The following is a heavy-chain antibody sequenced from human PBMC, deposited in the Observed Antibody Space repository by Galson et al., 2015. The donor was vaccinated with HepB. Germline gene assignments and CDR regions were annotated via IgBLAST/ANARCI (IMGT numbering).Heavy chain of an antibody. CDR1: GFTFGATG. D-gene: IGHD2-2*01. J-gene: IGHJ4*02. CDR3: LGLPPSSTPGNGPLHY. V-gene: IGHV3-73*01. CDR2: IRTKAHNYAT. Sequence: SLRLSCAASGFTFGATGMHWVRQASGKGLEWVGRIRTKAHNYATAYAASVEGRFTVSRDDSQNTAYLQMNSLKTEDTAVYYCLGLPPSSTPGNGPLHYWGQGTTVTVSS.